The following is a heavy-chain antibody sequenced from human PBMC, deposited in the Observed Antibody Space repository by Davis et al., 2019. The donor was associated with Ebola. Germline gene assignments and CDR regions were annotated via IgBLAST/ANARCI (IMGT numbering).Heavy chain of an antibody. CDR1: GYTFTGYY. CDR2: INPNSGGT. D-gene: IGHD5-18*01. J-gene: IGHJ4*02. Sequence: ASVKVSCKASGYTFTGYYMHWVRQAPGQGLEWMGWINPNSGGTNYAQKFQGRVTMTRDTSISTAYMELSSLRSEDTAVYYCARDHVDTAMRGDYWGQGTLVTVSS. V-gene: IGHV1-2*02. CDR3: ARDHVDTAMRGDY.